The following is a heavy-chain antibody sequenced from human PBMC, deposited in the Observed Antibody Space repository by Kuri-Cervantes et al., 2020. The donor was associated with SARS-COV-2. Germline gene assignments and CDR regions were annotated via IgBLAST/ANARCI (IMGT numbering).Heavy chain of an antibody. CDR1: GFTFSSYW. CDR3: ARDPVTPGYYYYYGMDV. D-gene: IGHD4-23*01. J-gene: IGHJ6*02. V-gene: IGHV3-74*01. Sequence: GGSLRLSCAASGFTFSSYWMHWVRQATGKGLVWVSRINSDGSSTSYADSVKGRFTISRDNAKNTLYLQMNSLRAEDTAVYYCARDPVTPGYYYYYGMDVWGQGTTVTVSS. CDR2: INSDGSST.